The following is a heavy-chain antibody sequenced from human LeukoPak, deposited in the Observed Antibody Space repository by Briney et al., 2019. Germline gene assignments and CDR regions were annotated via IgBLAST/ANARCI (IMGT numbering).Heavy chain of an antibody. Sequence: SGPTLVNPTQTLTLTCTFSGFSLSTSGVGVGWIRQPPGKVLEWLALIYWNDDKRYSPSLKSRLTITKDTSKNQVVLTMTNMDPVDTATYYCAHSYYNWNPSSYFDYWGQGTLVTVSS. CDR3: AHSYYNWNPSSYFDY. V-gene: IGHV2-5*01. CDR2: IYWNDDK. J-gene: IGHJ4*02. CDR1: GFSLSTSGVG. D-gene: IGHD1-20*01.